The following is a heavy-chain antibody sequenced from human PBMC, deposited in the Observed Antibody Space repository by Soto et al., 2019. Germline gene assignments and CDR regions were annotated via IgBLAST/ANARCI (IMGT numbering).Heavy chain of an antibody. Sequence: LSLTCTVSGGSISSGGYYWSWIRQHPGKGLEWIGYIYYSGSTYYNPSLKSRVTISVDTSKNQFSLKLSSVTAADTAVYYCARESSYDSSGYYGLDYWGQGTLVTVSS. CDR3: ARESSYDSSGYYGLDY. J-gene: IGHJ4*02. CDR2: IYYSGST. V-gene: IGHV4-31*03. CDR1: GGSISSGGYY. D-gene: IGHD3-22*01.